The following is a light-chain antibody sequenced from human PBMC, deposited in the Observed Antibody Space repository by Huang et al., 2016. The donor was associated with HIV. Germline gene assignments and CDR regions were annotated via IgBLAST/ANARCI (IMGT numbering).Light chain of an antibody. CDR1: QNVRNN. J-gene: IGKJ4*01. CDR3: QQYDKWPPGLT. CDR2: ETS. Sequence: EIMMTQSPATLSVSPGGRATFSCRASQNVRNNLAWYQQKTGQAPRLLIYETSTRASGIPARFSGSGSATDFTLTISGLQSEDFAIYYCQQYDKWPPGLTFGGGTKVEI. V-gene: IGKV3D-15*01.